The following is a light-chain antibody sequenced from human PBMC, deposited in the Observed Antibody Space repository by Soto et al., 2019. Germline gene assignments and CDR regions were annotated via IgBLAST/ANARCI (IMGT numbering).Light chain of an antibody. J-gene: IGLJ1*01. CDR2: EVT. Sequence: SALTQPASGSVCPGQSITISCTGTSRGVGGYNYVCWYKQHHGKAPQLMIYEVTNRPSGVSDRFSGSKSSNTASITISGLQAADEADYYCSSYTSSNTLYVCGTGTK. CDR3: SSYTSSNTLYV. CDR1: SRGVGGYNY. V-gene: IGLV2-14*01.